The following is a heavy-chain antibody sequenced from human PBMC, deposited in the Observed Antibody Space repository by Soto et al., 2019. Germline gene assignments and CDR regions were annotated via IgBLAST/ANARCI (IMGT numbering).Heavy chain of an antibody. CDR1: GGTFSSYT. Sequence: QVQLVQSGAEVKKPGSSVKVSCKASGGTFSSYTISWVRQAPGQGLEWMGRIFPILGIANYAQKFQGRVTITADKSTSTAYMELSSLRSEDTAVYYCASEIDSSSSGIDYWGQGTLVTVSS. V-gene: IGHV1-69*02. CDR2: IFPILGIA. D-gene: IGHD6-6*01. CDR3: ASEIDSSSSGIDY. J-gene: IGHJ4*02.